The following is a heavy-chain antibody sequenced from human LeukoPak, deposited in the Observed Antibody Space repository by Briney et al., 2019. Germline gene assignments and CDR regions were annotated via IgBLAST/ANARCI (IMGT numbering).Heavy chain of an antibody. J-gene: IGHJ4*02. D-gene: IGHD3-22*01. CDR1: GFTFSSNW. Sequence: PGGSLRLSCAASGFTFSSNWMTWVRQAPGKGLEWVANIKQDGSEKYLVDSVKGRFTISRDNAKGSLYLQMNSMRAEDTAVYYCVRAPYYSGIEHYFDHWGQGILVTVSS. CDR2: IKQDGSEK. CDR3: VRAPYYSGIEHYFDH. V-gene: IGHV3-7*03.